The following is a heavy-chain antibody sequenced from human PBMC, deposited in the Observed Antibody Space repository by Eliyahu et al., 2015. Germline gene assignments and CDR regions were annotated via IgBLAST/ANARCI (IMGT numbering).Heavy chain of an antibody. CDR1: GYSFSTSW. CDR3: ARHARLGRFVDM. CDR2: IYPDDSDT. Sequence: EVQVVQSAAEVKKPGESLKISCKGSGYSFSTSWIGWVRQMPGKGLEYIGMIYPDDSDTRYSSSFQGQVTIAADKSINTAYLQWSRLKASDTGIYYCARHARLGRFVDMWGQGTMVTVSS. D-gene: IGHD7-27*01. V-gene: IGHV5-51*01. J-gene: IGHJ3*02.